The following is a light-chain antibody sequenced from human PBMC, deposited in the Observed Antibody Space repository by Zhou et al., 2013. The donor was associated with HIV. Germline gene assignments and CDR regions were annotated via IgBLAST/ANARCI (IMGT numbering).Light chain of an antibody. Sequence: EIVLTQSPATLSLSPGERATLSCRASQGINNYLAWYQQKPGQAPRLLIYDAFYRATGIPARFSGSGSGTEFTLTISSLQSEDFAVYYCQQYNNWLLTFGPGTKVD. V-gene: IGKV3-11*01. CDR1: QGINNY. CDR3: QQYNNWLLT. CDR2: DAF. J-gene: IGKJ3*01.